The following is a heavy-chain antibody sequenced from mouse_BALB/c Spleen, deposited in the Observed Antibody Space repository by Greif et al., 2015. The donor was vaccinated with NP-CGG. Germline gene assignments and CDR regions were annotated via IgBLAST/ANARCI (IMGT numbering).Heavy chain of an antibody. V-gene: IGHV1S81*02. CDR2: INPSNGGT. D-gene: IGHD4-1*01. CDR3: TRWGWDAMDY. CDR1: GYTFTSYY. Sequence: QVQLQQSGAELVKPGASVKLSSKASGYTFTSYYMYWVKQRPGQGLEWIGGINPSNGGTNFNEKFKSKATLTVDKSSSTAYMQLSSPTSEDSAVYYCTRWGWDAMDYWGRGTSVTVSS. J-gene: IGHJ4*01.